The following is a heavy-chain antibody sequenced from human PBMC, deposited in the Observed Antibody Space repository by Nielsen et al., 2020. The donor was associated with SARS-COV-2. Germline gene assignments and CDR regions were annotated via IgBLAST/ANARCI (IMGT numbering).Heavy chain of an antibody. V-gene: IGHV4-39*07. J-gene: IGHJ3*02. Sequence: SETLPLTCTVSGGSISSSSYYWGWIRQPPGKGLEWIGSIYYSGSTYYNPSLKSRVTISVDTSKNQFSLKLSSVTAADTAVYYCARAPITMIVVVNAFDIWGQGTMVTVSS. CDR2: IYYSGST. CDR3: ARAPITMIVVVNAFDI. CDR1: GGSISSSSYY. D-gene: IGHD3-22*01.